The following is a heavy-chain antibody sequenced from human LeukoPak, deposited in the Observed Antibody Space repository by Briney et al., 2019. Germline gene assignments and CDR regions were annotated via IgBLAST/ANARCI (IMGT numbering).Heavy chain of an antibody. CDR3: ARDARSGWYFYAY. J-gene: IGHJ4*02. Sequence: PSETLSLTCTVSGGSISSYYWRWIRQPPGKGLEWIGYIYYSGSTNYNPSLKSRVTISVDTSKNQFSLKLSSVTAADTAVYYCARDARSGWYFYAYWGQGTLVTVSS. CDR1: GGSISSYY. V-gene: IGHV4-59*01. CDR2: IYYSGST. D-gene: IGHD6-19*01.